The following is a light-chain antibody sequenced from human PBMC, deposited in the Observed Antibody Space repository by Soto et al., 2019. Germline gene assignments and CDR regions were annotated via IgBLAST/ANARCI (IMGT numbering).Light chain of an antibody. Sequence: DIQMTQSPSTLSASVGDRVTITCRASQSISSWLAWYQQKPGKAPKLLIYDASSLESGVPSRFSGSGSGTEFTLTLSSLQPDEFATYYCQQYNSYPYTFGQGPKLEIK. CDR1: QSISSW. CDR2: DAS. CDR3: QQYNSYPYT. V-gene: IGKV1-5*01. J-gene: IGKJ2*01.